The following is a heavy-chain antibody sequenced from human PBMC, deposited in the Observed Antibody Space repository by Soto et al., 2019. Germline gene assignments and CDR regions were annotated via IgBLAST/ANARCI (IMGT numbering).Heavy chain of an antibody. V-gene: IGHV1-3*01. CDR1: GYTSINYV. CDR3: ARPRSGFSFDF. CDR2: INADKANT. D-gene: IGHD3-22*01. Sequence: ASVKVSCKAAGYTSINYVIHWVRQAPGQRLEWMGWINADKANTRYSQKFQDRVTITRDTSANTAYMDLSSLTSEDTAVYYCARPRSGFSFDFWGEGTPVTVSS. J-gene: IGHJ4*02.